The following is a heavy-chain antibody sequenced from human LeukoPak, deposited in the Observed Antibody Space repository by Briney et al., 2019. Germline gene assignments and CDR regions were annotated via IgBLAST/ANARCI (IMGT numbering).Heavy chain of an antibody. CDR2: IYYSGST. CDR3: ERRAPDAFDI. CDR1: GGSISSYY. Sequence: SETLSLTCTVSGGSISSYYWSWIRQPPGKGLEWIGYIYYSGSTNYNPSLKSRVTISVDTSKNQFSLKLSSVTAADTAVYYCERRAPDAFDIWGQGTMVTVSS. J-gene: IGHJ3*02. V-gene: IGHV4-59*08.